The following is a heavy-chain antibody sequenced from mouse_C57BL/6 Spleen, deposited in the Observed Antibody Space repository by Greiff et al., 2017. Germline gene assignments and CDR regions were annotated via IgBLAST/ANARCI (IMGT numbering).Heavy chain of an antibody. CDR2: IRFKSDNYAT. CDR3: TGEGYDDGFAY. CDR1: GFTFSNYW. Sequence: EVKVEESGGGLVQPGGSMKLSCVASGFTFSNYWMNWVRQSPEKGLEWVAQIRFKSDNYATHYAESVKGRFTISRDDSKSSVYLQMNNLRAEDTGIYYCTGEGYDDGFAYWGQGTLVTVSA. J-gene: IGHJ3*01. V-gene: IGHV6-3*01. D-gene: IGHD2-2*01.